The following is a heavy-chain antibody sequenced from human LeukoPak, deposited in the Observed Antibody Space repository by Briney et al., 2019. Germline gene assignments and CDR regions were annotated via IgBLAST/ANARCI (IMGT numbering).Heavy chain of an antibody. Sequence: PSETLSLTCTVSGGSISNYYWSWIRQPPGKGLEWIGYIDYSGSTNYNPSLKSRVAISVDTSKNQFSLRLNSVTAADTAVYYCARGEWEPIWAFNIWGQGTMVTVSS. D-gene: IGHD1-26*01. CDR2: IDYSGST. V-gene: IGHV4-59*01. CDR1: GGSISNYY. J-gene: IGHJ3*02. CDR3: ARGEWEPIWAFNI.